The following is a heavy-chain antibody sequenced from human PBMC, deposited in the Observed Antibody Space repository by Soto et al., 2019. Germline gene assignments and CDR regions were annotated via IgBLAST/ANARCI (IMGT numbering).Heavy chain of an antibody. Sequence: GGSLRLSCTASGFTFDVYAMHWVRQGPGRGLEWVSGITWNSGKIAYADSVKGRFTIARDDDNNSLYLQMNSLRPEDTALYYCVKDSYADFHRVLSTAEYFFDYWGHGTLVTVSS. CDR2: ITWNSGKI. CDR3: VKDSYADFHRVLSTAEYFFDY. CDR1: GFTFDVYA. D-gene: IGHD2-15*01. J-gene: IGHJ4*01. V-gene: IGHV3-9*01.